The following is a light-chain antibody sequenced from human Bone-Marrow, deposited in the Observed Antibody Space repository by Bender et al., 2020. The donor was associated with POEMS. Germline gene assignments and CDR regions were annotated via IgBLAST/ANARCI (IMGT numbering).Light chain of an antibody. Sequence: QSALTQPHSVSGSPGQSVTISCTGTSSDVGGYKYVSWYQQHPGKAPNLIIFEVTQRPSGVPDRFSGSKSGNTASLTISGLRPEDEAEYYCCSFAGRPYVFGGGTKLTVL. J-gene: IGLJ2*01. CDR3: CSFAGRPYV. CDR2: EVT. V-gene: IGLV2-11*01. CDR1: SSDVGGYKY.